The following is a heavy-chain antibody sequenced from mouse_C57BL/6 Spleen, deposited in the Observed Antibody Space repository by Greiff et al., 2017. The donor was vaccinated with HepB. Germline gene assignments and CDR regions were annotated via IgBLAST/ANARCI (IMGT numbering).Heavy chain of an antibody. CDR3: AREGEGVYAMDY. J-gene: IGHJ4*01. CDR2: IHPNSGST. V-gene: IGHV1-64*01. Sequence: QVQLQHPGAELVKPGASVKLSCKASGYTFTSYWMHWVKQRPGQGLEWIGMIHPNSGSTNYNEKFKSKATLTVDKSSSTAYMQLSSLTSEDSAVYYCAREGEGVYAMDYWGQGTSVTVSS. CDR1: GYTFTSYW.